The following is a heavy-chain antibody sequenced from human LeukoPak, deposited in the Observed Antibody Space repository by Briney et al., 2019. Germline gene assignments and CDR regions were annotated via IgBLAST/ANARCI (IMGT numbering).Heavy chain of an antibody. CDR2: IYYSGST. Sequence: SETLSLTCAVSGGSISSYYWSWIRQPPGKGLEWIGYIYYSGSTNYNPSLKSRVTISVDTSKNQFSLKLSSVNAADPAVYYCARGRVENGYSSFDYWGQGTLVTVSS. D-gene: IGHD2-21*01. J-gene: IGHJ4*02. CDR1: GGSISSYY. V-gene: IGHV4-59*12. CDR3: ARGRVENGYSSFDY.